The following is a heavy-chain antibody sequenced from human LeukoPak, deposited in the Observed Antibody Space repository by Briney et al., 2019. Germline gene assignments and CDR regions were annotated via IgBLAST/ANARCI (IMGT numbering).Heavy chain of an antibody. J-gene: IGHJ4*02. CDR1: EYNFTNHW. CDR3: ASGSHEWELTIDY. Sequence: GESLKISCKGSEYNFTNHWIAWVRQMPGKGLEWMGIIYPDDSDTRYSPSFQGQVTISADKSISTAHLQWSSLKASDTAMYYCASGSHEWELTIDYWGQGTLVTVSS. D-gene: IGHD1-26*01. V-gene: IGHV5-51*01. CDR2: IYPDDSDT.